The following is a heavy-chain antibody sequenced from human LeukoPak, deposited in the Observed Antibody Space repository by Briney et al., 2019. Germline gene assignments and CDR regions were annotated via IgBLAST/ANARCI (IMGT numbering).Heavy chain of an antibody. Sequence: GGSLRLSCAASGFTFDDYNMIWVRKTPGKGLEWVSLITWDGGETFYADSVQGRFTISRDNTRDSLYLHMTSLKVEDTAFYYCVKDNFYDSNLSDPWGQGTLVTVSS. D-gene: IGHD3-22*01. CDR2: ITWDGGET. V-gene: IGHV3-43*01. CDR3: VKDNFYDSNLSDP. J-gene: IGHJ5*02. CDR1: GFTFDDYN.